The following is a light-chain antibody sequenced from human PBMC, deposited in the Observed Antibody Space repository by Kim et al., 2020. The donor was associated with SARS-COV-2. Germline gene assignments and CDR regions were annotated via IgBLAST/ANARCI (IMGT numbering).Light chain of an antibody. CDR1: SLRTYY. CDR3: NSRHSSGNHL. V-gene: IGLV3-19*01. J-gene: IGLJ2*01. Sequence: SSELTQDPAVSVALGQTVRITCQGDSLRTYYAGWYQQKPGQAPVLVVYGKNNRPSGIPDRFSGSSSGNTASLTITGAQAEDEADYYCNSRHSSGNHLFGGGTQLTVL. CDR2: GKN.